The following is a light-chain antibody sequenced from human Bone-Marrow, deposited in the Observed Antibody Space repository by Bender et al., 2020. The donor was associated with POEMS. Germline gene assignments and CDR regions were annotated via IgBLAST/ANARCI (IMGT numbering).Light chain of an antibody. V-gene: IGLV2-14*03. J-gene: IGLJ2*01. CDR1: SSDVGTYKY. CDR3: TSYTGTNDGT. CDR2: DVS. Sequence: QSALTQPASVSGSPGQSITISCTGTSSDVGTYKYVSWYRQHPGKAPKLMIHDVSTRPSGVPDRFSGSKSGNTAYLTVSGLQTEDEAVYYCTSYTGTNDGTFGGGTKLTVL.